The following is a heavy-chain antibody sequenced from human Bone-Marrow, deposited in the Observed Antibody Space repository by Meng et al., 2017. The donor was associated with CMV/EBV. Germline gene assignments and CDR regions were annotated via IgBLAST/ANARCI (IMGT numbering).Heavy chain of an antibody. V-gene: IGHV3-30*04. CDR3: ARVRDSMVMYYYYGMDV. CDR1: GFTFSSYA. Sequence: GESLKISCAASGFTFSSYAMHWVRQAPGKGLEWVAVISYDGSNKYYADSVKGRFTISRDNSKNTLYLQMNSLRAEDTAVYYCARVRDSMVMYYYYGMDVWGQGTTVTVLL. CDR2: ISYDGSNK. J-gene: IGHJ6*02. D-gene: IGHD5-18*01.